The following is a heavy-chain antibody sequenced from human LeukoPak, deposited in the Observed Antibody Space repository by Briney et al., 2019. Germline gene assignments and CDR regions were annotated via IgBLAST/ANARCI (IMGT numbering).Heavy chain of an antibody. V-gene: IGHV3-23*01. J-gene: IGHJ4*02. CDR2: ISGSGGST. Sequence: GGTLRLSCAASGFTFSSYGMSWVRQAPGKGLEWVSAISGSGGSTYYADSVKGRFTISRDNSKNTLYLQMNSLTTEDTAVYYCAKGLQRLPLTNWGQGTLVIVSS. CDR1: GFTFSSYG. D-gene: IGHD5-24*01. CDR3: AKGLQRLPLTN.